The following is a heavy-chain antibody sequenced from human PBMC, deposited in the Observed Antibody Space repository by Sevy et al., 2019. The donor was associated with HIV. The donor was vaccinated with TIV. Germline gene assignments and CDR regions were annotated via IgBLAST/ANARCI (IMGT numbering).Heavy chain of an antibody. V-gene: IGHV3-15*01. Sequence: GVSLRLSCVLSGVPFSDAWMSWARQAPGKGLEWVGRIISYAAGGRTDYAAPGKGRFTISRDESRNTVYLQMNSLKTGDTAVYYCTWITKGRGGYDLWGQGTLVTVSS. CDR2: IISYAAGGRT. J-gene: IGHJ5*02. CDR1: GVPFSDAW. D-gene: IGHD3-10*01. CDR3: TWITKGRGGYDL.